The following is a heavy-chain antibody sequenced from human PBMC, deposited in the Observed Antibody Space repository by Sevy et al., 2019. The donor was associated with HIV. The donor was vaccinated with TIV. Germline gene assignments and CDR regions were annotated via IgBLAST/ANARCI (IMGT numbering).Heavy chain of an antibody. CDR2: ISDDGSDR. V-gene: IGHV3-30*14. J-gene: IGHJ6*02. D-gene: IGHD2-15*01. Sequence: GGSLRLSCAASGFTFSTYFMHWVRQAPGKGLGWVAVISDDGSDRNYADSVKGRFTVSRDNSKKTLYRQMNSLRAEVTAVYYCARDPGGHSPIYGMDVWGQGTTVTVSS. CDR1: GFTFSTYF. CDR3: ARDPGGHSPIYGMDV.